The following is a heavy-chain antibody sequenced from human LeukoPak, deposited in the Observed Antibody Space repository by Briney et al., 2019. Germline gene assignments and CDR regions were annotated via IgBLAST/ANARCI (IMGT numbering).Heavy chain of an antibody. Sequence: GASVKVSCKASGYTFTSYGISWLQQAPGQGPQRIGWISAYNGNTNYAQKLQGRVTMTTDTSTSTAYMELRSLRSDDTAVYYCARDYDVVVVAAEGTDGMDVWGQGTTVTVSS. V-gene: IGHV1-18*01. D-gene: IGHD2-15*01. CDR2: ISAYNGNT. J-gene: IGHJ6*02. CDR3: ARDYDVVVVAAEGTDGMDV. CDR1: GYTFTSYG.